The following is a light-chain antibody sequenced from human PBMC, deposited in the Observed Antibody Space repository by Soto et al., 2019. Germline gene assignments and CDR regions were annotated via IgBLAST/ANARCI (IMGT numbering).Light chain of an antibody. V-gene: IGLV2-11*01. Sequence: QSALTQPRSVSGSPGQSVTISCTGTSSDVGGYNYVSWYQQHPGKAPKLMIYDVSKRPSGVPDRFSGSKSGNTASLTISGRQAEDEADDYCCSYAGSYTFEVFGTGTKLTVL. CDR2: DVS. CDR1: SSDVGGYNY. J-gene: IGLJ1*01. CDR3: CSYAGSYTFEV.